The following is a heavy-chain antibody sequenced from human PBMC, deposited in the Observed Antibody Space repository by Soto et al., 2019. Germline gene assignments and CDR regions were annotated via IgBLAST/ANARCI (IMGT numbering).Heavy chain of an antibody. J-gene: IGHJ5*01. D-gene: IGHD2-21*01. CDR3: ATLRFRIPGPVKYYSFS. CDR2: ISSDGKNR. Sequence: GGSLRLSCVVSGFPFSIYGIHLVRQSPGRGLEWVASISSDGKNRFYGDSVTVKGRFIISIDNSKNTMYLQINNLRTENTAVQYCATLRFRIPGPVKYYSFSWGQGTLVTVSS. CDR1: GFPFSIYG. V-gene: IGHV3-30*01.